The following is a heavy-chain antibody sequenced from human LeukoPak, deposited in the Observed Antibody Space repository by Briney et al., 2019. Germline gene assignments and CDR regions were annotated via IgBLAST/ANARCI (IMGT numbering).Heavy chain of an antibody. CDR3: AKPITIFGVVPSYYFDY. D-gene: IGHD3-3*01. CDR1: GFTFSSYA. CDR2: ISGRDGRT. Sequence: GGSLRLSCAAFGFTFSSYAMSWVRQAPGRGLEWVSAISGRDGRTYYTDSVKGRFTISRDNSKNTLYLQMNSLRAEDTAVYYCAKPITIFGVVPSYYFDYWGQGALVTVSS. J-gene: IGHJ4*02. V-gene: IGHV3-23*01.